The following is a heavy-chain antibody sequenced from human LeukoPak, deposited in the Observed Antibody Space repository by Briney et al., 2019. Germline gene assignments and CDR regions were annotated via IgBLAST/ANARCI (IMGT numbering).Heavy chain of an antibody. D-gene: IGHD6-19*01. Sequence: SEALSLTCTVSGVSISSYYWSWIRQPPGKGLEWIGYIYYSGSTNYNPSLKSRVTISVDTSKNQFSLKLSSVTAADTAVYYCARSASGWYPGTFDYWGQGTLVTVSS. CDR3: ARSASGWYPGTFDY. V-gene: IGHV4-59*08. CDR1: GVSISSYY. J-gene: IGHJ4*02. CDR2: IYYSGST.